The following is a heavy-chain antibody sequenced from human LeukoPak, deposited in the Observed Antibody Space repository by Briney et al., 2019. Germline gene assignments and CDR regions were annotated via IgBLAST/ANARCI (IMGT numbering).Heavy chain of an antibody. J-gene: IGHJ6*03. Sequence: SQTLSLTCTVSGGSISSGGHYWSWIRQHPGKGLEWIGYIYYSGSTYYNPSLKSRVTISVDTSKNQFSLKLSSVTAADTAVYYCARGSQGSLYYYYYYMDVWGKGTTVTVSS. V-gene: IGHV4-31*03. CDR3: ARGSQGSLYYYYYYMDV. CDR2: IYYSGST. CDR1: GGSISSGGHY.